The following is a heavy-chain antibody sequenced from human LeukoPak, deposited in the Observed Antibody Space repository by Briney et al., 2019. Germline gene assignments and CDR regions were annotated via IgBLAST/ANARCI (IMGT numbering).Heavy chain of an antibody. CDR1: GFDFNYYA. D-gene: IGHD6-13*01. CDR2: IGGNGIRT. CDR3: ARESSGIAATDKIDF. V-gene: IGHV3-23*01. J-gene: IGHJ4*02. Sequence: GGSLKLSCAASGFDFNYYAMTWVRQAPGKGLEWVSGIGGNGIRTYYADPVRGRFTVSRDNSKNTLTLQLSSLRVEDTAVYYCARESSGIAATDKIDFWGQGTLVTVSS.